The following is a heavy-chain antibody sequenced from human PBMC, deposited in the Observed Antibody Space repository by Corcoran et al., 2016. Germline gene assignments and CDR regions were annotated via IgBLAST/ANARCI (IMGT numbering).Heavy chain of an antibody. CDR1: GFAFSSYW. CDR2: IKQDGSEK. D-gene: IGHD5-18*01. CDR3: ASSGWLPFWDY. Sequence: EVQLVESGGGLVQPGGSLRLSWAASGFAFSSYWMSWVRQAPGKGLEWVANIKQDGSEKYYVDSVKGRFTISRDNAKNPLYLQMNSLRAEDTAVYYCASSGWLPFWDYWGQGTLVTVSS. V-gene: IGHV3-7*03. J-gene: IGHJ4*02.